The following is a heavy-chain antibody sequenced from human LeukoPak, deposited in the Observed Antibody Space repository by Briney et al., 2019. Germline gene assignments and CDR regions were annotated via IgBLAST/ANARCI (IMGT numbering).Heavy chain of an antibody. Sequence: SETLSLTCTVSGGSISSYYWSWIRQPPGKGLEWIGYIYYSGSTNYNPSLKSRVTISVDTSKNQFSLKLSSVTAADTAVYYCARDERDGYNLGAFDIWGQGTMVTVSS. CDR1: GGSISSYY. D-gene: IGHD5-24*01. CDR3: ARDERDGYNLGAFDI. CDR2: IYYSGST. J-gene: IGHJ3*02. V-gene: IGHV4-59*01.